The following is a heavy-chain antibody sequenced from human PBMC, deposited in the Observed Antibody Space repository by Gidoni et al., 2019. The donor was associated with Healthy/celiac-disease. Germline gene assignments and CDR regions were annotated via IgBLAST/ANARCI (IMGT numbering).Heavy chain of an antibody. CDR1: GFTFSSYA. J-gene: IGHJ4*02. D-gene: IGHD4-17*01. Sequence: EVPLLESGGGFVQPGGSLRLSCAASGFTFSSYAMSWVRQAPGKGLAWVSAISGSGGSTYYADPVKGRFTSSRDNSKNTLYLKMNSLRAEDTAVYYCTKVDPEVGDPFDYWGQGTLVTVSS. CDR2: ISGSGGST. CDR3: TKVDPEVGDPFDY. V-gene: IGHV3-23*01.